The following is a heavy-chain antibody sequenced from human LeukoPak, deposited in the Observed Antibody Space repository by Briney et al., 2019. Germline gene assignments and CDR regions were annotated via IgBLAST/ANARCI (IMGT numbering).Heavy chain of an antibody. Sequence: GRSLRLSCAASGFTFSSYGMHWVRQAPGKGLEWVAVIWYDGSNKYYADSGKGRLTISRDNSKNTLYLQMNSLRAEDTAVYYCARLKVAGTGYYYYGMDVWGKGTTVTVSS. CDR2: IWYDGSNK. CDR1: GFTFSSYG. J-gene: IGHJ6*04. CDR3: ARLKVAGTGYYYYGMDV. D-gene: IGHD6-19*01. V-gene: IGHV3-33*01.